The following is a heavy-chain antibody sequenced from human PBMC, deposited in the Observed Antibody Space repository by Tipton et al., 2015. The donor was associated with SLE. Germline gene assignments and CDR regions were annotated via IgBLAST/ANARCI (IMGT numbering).Heavy chain of an antibody. CDR1: GFTFSNYA. D-gene: IGHD6-19*01. Sequence: SLRLSCVGSGFTFSNYAMTWVRQGPGKGLEWVSVISSGDGATTFYADSVKGRFTISKDNSKNTLYLQMNSLRPEDTAVYYCAKDQQWLVKGIDYWGQGTLVTVSS. CDR3: AKDQQWLVKGIDY. CDR2: ISSGDGATT. J-gene: IGHJ4*02. V-gene: IGHV3-23*01.